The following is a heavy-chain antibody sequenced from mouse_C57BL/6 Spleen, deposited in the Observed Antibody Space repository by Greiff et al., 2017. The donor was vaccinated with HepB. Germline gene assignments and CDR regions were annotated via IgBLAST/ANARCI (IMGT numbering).Heavy chain of an antibody. Sequence: EVQVVESGGGLVKPGGSLKLSCAASGFTFSSYTMSWVRQTPEKRLEWVATISGGGGNTYYPDSVKGRFTISRDNAKNTLYLQMSSLRSEDTALYYCARQVYYGSSYWYFDVWGTGTTVTVSS. CDR1: GFTFSSYT. CDR2: ISGGGGNT. D-gene: IGHD1-1*01. V-gene: IGHV5-9*01. CDR3: ARQVYYGSSYWYFDV. J-gene: IGHJ1*03.